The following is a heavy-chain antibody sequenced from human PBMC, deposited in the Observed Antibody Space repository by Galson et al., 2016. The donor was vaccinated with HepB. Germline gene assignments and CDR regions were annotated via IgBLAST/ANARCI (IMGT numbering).Heavy chain of an antibody. CDR3: AKKSLVAGTATYVFDN. D-gene: IGHD6-19*01. V-gene: IGHV3-23*01. CDR1: GFTFSSYG. Sequence: SLRLSCAASGFTFSSYGMSWVRQAPGKGLKWVSGISGSGGSIYSADSVKGRFTISRDNSKNTLYLQMNSLRADDTAVYYCAKKSLVAGTATYVFDNWGQGTLVTVSS. J-gene: IGHJ4*02. CDR2: ISGSGGSI.